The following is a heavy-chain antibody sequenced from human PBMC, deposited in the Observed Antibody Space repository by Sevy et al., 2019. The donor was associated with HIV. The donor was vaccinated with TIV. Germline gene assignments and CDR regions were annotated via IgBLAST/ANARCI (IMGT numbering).Heavy chain of an antibody. Sequence: ASVKVSCKASGYTFSDYYMHSVRQAPGQGLEWMGCINVNSGGTNYARDFRGGVTMARDTSISTTYMELIGLTFDDTAVYYCASEGMPLAAVTGVTSGFDYWGQGTLVTVSS. V-gene: IGHV1-2*02. D-gene: IGHD2-21*02. CDR3: ASEGMPLAAVTGVTSGFDY. J-gene: IGHJ4*02. CDR1: GYTFSDYY. CDR2: INVNSGGT.